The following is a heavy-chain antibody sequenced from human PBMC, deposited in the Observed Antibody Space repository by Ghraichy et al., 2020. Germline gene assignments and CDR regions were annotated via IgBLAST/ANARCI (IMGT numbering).Heavy chain of an antibody. J-gene: IGHJ5*02. Sequence: SETLSLTCAVYGGSFSGYYWSWIRQPPGKGLEWIGEINHSGSTNYNPSLKSRVSMSVDTSKNQFSLKLTSVTAADTAVYYCARASVAGLNWFDPWGQGTLVTVSS. D-gene: IGHD6-19*01. CDR1: GGSFSGYY. CDR3: ARASVAGLNWFDP. V-gene: IGHV4-34*01. CDR2: INHSGST.